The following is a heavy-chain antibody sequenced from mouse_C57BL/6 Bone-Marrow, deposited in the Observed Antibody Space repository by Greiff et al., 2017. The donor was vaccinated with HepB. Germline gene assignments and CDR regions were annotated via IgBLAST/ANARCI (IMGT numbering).Heavy chain of an antibody. CDR1: GYTFTDYN. Sequence: EVQLQQSGPELVKPGASVKIPCKASGYTFTDYNMDWVKQSHGKSLEWIGDINPNNGGTIYNQKFKGKATLTVDKSSSTAYMELRSLTSEDTAVYYCAREVGSSPYWYFDVWGTGTTVTVSS. CDR3: AREVGSSPYWYFDV. V-gene: IGHV1-18*01. D-gene: IGHD1-1*01. CDR2: INPNNGGT. J-gene: IGHJ1*03.